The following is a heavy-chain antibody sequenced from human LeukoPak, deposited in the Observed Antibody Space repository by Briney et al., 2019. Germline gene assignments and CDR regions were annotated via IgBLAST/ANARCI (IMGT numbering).Heavy chain of an antibody. V-gene: IGHV3-23*01. CDR2: ITAGGSNT. CDR3: ATRGTSATKYFAD. D-gene: IGHD1-1*01. Sequence: GWSLRLSCGASGFTFSSFVMSWVRQTPGKGLEWVATITAGGSNTYYADSVKGRFTISRDNSKNTLHLQMNSLRAEDTAVYYCATRGTSATKYFADWGQGTLVSVSS. CDR1: GFTFSSFV. J-gene: IGHJ4*02.